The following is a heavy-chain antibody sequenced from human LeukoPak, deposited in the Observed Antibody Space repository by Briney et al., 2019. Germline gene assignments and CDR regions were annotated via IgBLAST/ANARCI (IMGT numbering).Heavy chain of an antibody. J-gene: IGHJ4*02. CDR2: INSDGSWT. CDR3: AKVGSGWYLVPCDY. V-gene: IGHV3-74*01. Sequence: GGSLRLSCAASGNYWMHWVRQAPGKGLVWVSHINSDGSWTSYADSVKGRFTISRDNSKNTLYLQMNSLRIEDTAVYYCAKVGSGWYLVPCDYWGQGTLVTVSS. D-gene: IGHD6-19*01. CDR1: GNYW.